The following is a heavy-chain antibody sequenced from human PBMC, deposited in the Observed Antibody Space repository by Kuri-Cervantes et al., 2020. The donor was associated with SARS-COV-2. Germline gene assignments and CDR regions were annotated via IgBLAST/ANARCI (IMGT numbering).Heavy chain of an antibody. CDR1: GFTFSSYA. V-gene: IGHV3-23*01. D-gene: IGHD3-22*01. CDR3: ASGYSIDY. CDR2: ISGSGGST. J-gene: IGHJ4*02. Sequence: GGSLRLSCAASGFTFSSYAMSWVRQAPGKGLEWVLAISGSGGSTYYAASVKGRFTISRENSKNTLYLQMNSPRAEDTAVYYCASGYSIDYWGQGTLVTVSS.